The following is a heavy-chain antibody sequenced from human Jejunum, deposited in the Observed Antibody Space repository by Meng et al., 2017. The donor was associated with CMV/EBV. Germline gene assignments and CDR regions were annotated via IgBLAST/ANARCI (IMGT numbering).Heavy chain of an antibody. Sequence: LRLSCEASGFIFSAYSMNWGRQSPGKGLEWVSSIGPGGSYIYYIDSVKGRFTISRDDADSSLYLQMNNVGPADTGIYYCARSTIPPWGQGTLVTVSS. CDR1: GFIFSAYS. CDR3: ARSTIPP. CDR2: IGPGGSYI. D-gene: IGHD5-24*01. J-gene: IGHJ5*02. V-gene: IGHV3-21*01.